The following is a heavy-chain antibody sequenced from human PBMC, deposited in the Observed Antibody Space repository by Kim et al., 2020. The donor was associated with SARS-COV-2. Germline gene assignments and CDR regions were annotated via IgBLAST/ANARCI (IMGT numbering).Heavy chain of an antibody. D-gene: IGHD4-4*01. V-gene: IGHV3-48*03. CDR2: IIGSGTTI. J-gene: IGHJ4*02. CDR1: GFTFSSYE. Sequence: GGSLRLSCAASGFTFSSYEMNWVRQAPGKGLEWVSYIIGSGTTIYYADSVRGRFTISRDNDKNSLYLQMNSLRAEDTAVYYCARGPNYSPLDYWGQGTLVSVSP. CDR3: ARGPNYSPLDY.